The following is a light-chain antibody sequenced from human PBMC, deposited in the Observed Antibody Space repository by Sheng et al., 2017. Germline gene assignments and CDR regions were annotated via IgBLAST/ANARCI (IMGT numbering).Light chain of an antibody. CDR2: DVN. J-gene: IGLJ1*01. V-gene: IGLV2-14*03. Sequence: QSALTQPASVSGSPGQSITISCTGTSDDVGGYGYVSWYQHHPGKAPKVIIYDVNNRPSGVPDRFSGSKSDNTASLTISGLQAEDEAEYYCTSYTSSTPLYVFGTGTKVTVL. CDR1: SDDVGGYGY. CDR3: TSYTSSTPLYV.